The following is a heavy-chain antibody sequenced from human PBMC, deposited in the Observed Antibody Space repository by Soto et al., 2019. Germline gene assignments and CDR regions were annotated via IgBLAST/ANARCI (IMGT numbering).Heavy chain of an antibody. V-gene: IGHV3-33*01. CDR2: IWYDGSNK. CDR3: ARVRSRYSSSSGDYYYGMDV. CDR1: GFTFSSYG. J-gene: IGHJ6*02. Sequence: PGGSLRLSCAASGFTFSSYGMHWVRQAPGKGLEWVAVIWYDGSNKYYADSVKGRFTISRDNSKNTLYLQMNSLRAEDTAVYYCARVRSRYSSSSGDYYYGMDVWGQGTTVTVSS. D-gene: IGHD6-6*01.